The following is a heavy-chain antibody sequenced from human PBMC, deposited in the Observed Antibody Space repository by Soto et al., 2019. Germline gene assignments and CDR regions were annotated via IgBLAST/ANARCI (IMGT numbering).Heavy chain of an antibody. CDR1: GGSISSGGFS. CDR3: ARDPGVAATLYYFDY. V-gene: IGHV4-30-2*01. CDR2: IFHTGST. J-gene: IGHJ4*02. Sequence: PSETLSLTCTVSGGSISSGGFSWSWIRQAPGKGLEWIGYIFHTGSTHYNPSLKSRVTISADRSKNQFSLKLSSVTAADTAVYYCARDPGVAATLYYFDYWGQGTLVTVSS. D-gene: IGHD2-15*01.